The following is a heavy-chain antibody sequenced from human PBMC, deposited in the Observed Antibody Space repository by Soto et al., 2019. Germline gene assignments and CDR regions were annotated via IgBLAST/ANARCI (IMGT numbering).Heavy chain of an antibody. Sequence: ASVKVSCKASGYTFTVYYMHWVRQAPGQGLEWMGWINPNSGGTNYAQKFQGWVTMTRDTSISTAYMELSRLRSDDTAVYYCAREYDYGAYETLDPWGQGTQVTVS. CDR3: AREYDYGAYETLDP. CDR1: GYTFTVYY. J-gene: IGHJ5*02. V-gene: IGHV1-2*04. D-gene: IGHD4-17*01. CDR2: INPNSGGT.